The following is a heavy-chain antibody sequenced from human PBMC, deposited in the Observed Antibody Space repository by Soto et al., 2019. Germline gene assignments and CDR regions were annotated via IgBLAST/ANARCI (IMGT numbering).Heavy chain of an antibody. CDR2: IRAYNGNT. V-gene: IGHV1-18*01. D-gene: IGHD3-22*01. CDR1: GYTFTSYG. CDR3: ARGAGRYYYDSSGYYPDY. J-gene: IGHJ4*02. Sequence: ASVKVSCKASGYTFTSYGISWVRQAPGQGLEWMGWIRAYNGNTNYAQKLQGRVTMTTDTSTSTAYMELRSLRSDDTAVYYCARGAGRYYYDSSGYYPDYWGQGTLVTVSS.